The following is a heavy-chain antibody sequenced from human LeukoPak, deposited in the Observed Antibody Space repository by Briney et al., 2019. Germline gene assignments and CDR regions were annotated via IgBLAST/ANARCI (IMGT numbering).Heavy chain of an antibody. Sequence: PGGSLRLSCAASAFTFSHYSMNWVRQTPGKGLEWVSSISSSSSYIYYADSVKGRFTISRDNAKNSLYLQMNSLRAEDTAVYYCARGRDCSSTSCSSTGFDPWGQGTLVTVSS. D-gene: IGHD2-2*01. CDR1: AFTFSHYS. CDR2: ISSSSSYI. CDR3: ARGRDCSSTSCSSTGFDP. J-gene: IGHJ5*02. V-gene: IGHV3-21*01.